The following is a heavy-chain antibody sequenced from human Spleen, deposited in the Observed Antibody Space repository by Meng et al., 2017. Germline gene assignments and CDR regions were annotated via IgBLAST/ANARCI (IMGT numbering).Heavy chain of an antibody. CDR1: GGSFSGYY. J-gene: IGHJ4*02. CDR2: IHDSGST. CDR3: ARGPTTMAHDFDY. Sequence: SETLSLTCAVYGGSFSGYYWSWIRQPPGKGLEWIGEIHDSGSTNYNPSLKSRVTISLDTSMKHFSLKLSSVTAADSAVYYCARGPTTMAHDFDYWGQGTLVTVSS. V-gene: IGHV4-34*01. D-gene: IGHD4-11*01.